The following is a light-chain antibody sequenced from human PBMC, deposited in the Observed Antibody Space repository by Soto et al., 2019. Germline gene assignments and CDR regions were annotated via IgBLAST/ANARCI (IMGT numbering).Light chain of an antibody. V-gene: IGKV1-16*02. CDR3: QQYYSYPLT. CDR1: QDISNY. J-gene: IGKJ4*01. CDR2: AAS. Sequence: DIQMTQSTSSLSTSVGDRVTITCRASQDISNYLAWFQQKPGKAPQSLIYAASSLQSGVPSKFSGSGSGTDFTLTISSLQPEDFATYYCQQYYSYPLTFGGGTKMEIK.